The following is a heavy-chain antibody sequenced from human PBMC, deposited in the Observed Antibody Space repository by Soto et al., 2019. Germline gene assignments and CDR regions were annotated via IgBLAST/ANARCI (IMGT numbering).Heavy chain of an antibody. D-gene: IGHD3-9*01. J-gene: IGHJ4*02. Sequence: GGSLRLSCAASGFTFDDYAMHWVRQGPGMGLEWVSGISWNSGGIGYADSVKGRFTISRDNAKNSLYLQMDRLRPEDTAFYYCAKSPHDILIGSAFDYWGQGTLVTVSS. CDR1: GFTFDDYA. CDR2: ISWNSGGI. V-gene: IGHV3-9*01. CDR3: AKSPHDILIGSAFDY.